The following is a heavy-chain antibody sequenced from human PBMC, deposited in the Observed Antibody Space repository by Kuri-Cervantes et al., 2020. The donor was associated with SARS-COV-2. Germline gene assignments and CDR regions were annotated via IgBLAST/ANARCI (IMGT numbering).Heavy chain of an antibody. V-gene: IGHV3-74*01. D-gene: IGHD2-2*02. Sequence: GGSLRLSCAASGFTFSRDTMYWVRQAPGKGLVWVSRMNGDGSSTSYADSVKGRFTISRDNAKNTLYLQMNSPRAEDTAVYYCARAGSYCSSTSCYRGAYYYMDVWGKGTTVTVSS. CDR2: MNGDGSST. CDR3: ARAGSYCSSTSCYRGAYYYMDV. CDR1: GFTFSRDT. J-gene: IGHJ6*03.